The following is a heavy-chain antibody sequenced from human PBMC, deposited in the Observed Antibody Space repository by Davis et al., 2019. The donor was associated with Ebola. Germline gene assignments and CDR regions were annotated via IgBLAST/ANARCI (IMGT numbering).Heavy chain of an antibody. V-gene: IGHV4-30-4*01. CDR3: VRDELQLWYEDYYYMDV. CDR1: GASISSGDYH. CDR2: IDYSGST. Sequence: LRLSCTVSGASISSGDYHWSWIRQPPGKGLEWIEDIDYSGSTHYNASLKSRLVISVDTSKNHFSLKLRSVTAADTAVYYCVRDELQLWYEDYYYMDVWGRGTTVTVSS. J-gene: IGHJ6*03. D-gene: IGHD5-18*01.